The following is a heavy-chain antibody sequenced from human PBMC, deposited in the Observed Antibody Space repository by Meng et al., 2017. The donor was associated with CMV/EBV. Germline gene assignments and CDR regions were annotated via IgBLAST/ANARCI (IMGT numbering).Heavy chain of an antibody. J-gene: IGHJ6*02. Sequence: GESLKISCAASGFTFSSYWMSWVRQAPGKGLEWVANIKQDGSEKYYVDSVKGRFTISRDNAKNSLYLQMNSLRAEDTAMYYCARVVIMVYYYYGMDVWGQGTTVTVSS. CDR1: GFTFSSYW. D-gene: IGHD3-3*01. CDR3: ARVVIMVYYYYGMDV. CDR2: IKQDGSEK. V-gene: IGHV3-7*01.